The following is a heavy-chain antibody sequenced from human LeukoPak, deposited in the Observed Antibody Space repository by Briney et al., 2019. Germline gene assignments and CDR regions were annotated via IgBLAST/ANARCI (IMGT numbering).Heavy chain of an antibody. V-gene: IGHV4-34*01. Sequence: PSETLSLTCAVYGGSFSGYYWSWIRQPPGKGLEWIGEINHSGSTNYNPSLKSRVTISVDTSKNQFSLKLSSVTAADTAVYYCGREPFDPWGQGTLVTVSS. CDR2: INHSGST. J-gene: IGHJ5*02. CDR3: GREPFDP. D-gene: IGHD1-26*01. CDR1: GGSFSGYY.